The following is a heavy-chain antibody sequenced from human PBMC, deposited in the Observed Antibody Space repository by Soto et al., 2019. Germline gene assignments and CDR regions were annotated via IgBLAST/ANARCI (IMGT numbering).Heavy chain of an antibody. CDR2: IYYSGST. V-gene: IGHV4-59*01. D-gene: IGHD4-17*01. CDR1: GGSISSYY. J-gene: IGHJ5*02. Sequence: SETLSLTCTVSGGSISSYYWSWIRQPPGKGLEWIGYIYYSGSTNYNPSLKSRVTISVDTSKNQFSLKLSSVTAADTAVYYCARLAPEDYESDWFDPWGQGTLVTVSS. CDR3: ARLAPEDYESDWFDP.